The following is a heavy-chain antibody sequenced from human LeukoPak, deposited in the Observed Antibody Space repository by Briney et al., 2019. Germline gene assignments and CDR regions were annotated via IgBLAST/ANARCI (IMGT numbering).Heavy chain of an antibody. CDR2: IYYSGST. CDR3: ARGDLRMYNWFDP. CDR1: GGSISSYY. D-gene: IGHD4-17*01. J-gene: IGHJ5*02. V-gene: IGHV4-59*08. Sequence: SETLSLTCTVSGGSISSYYWSWIRQPPGKGLEWIGYIYYSGSTNYNPSLKSRVTISVDTSKNQFSLKLSSVTAADTAVYYCARGDLRMYNWFDPWGQGTLVTVSS.